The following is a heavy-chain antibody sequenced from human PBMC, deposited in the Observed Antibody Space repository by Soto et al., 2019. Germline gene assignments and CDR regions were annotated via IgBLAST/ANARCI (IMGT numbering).Heavy chain of an antibody. J-gene: IGHJ4*02. CDR2: IYWDDDK. D-gene: IGHD3-10*01. V-gene: IGHV2-5*02. Sequence: QITLKESGPTLVKPTQTLTLTCTFSGFSLSTSGVGVGWIRQPPGKALEWLALIYWDDDKRYSPSLKSRLTNAKDTSKNRVVRTMTNMDPVNTATYYCAHRHVVRGVIDHFDYWGQGTLDTVSS. CDR1: GFSLSTSGVG. CDR3: AHRHVVRGVIDHFDY.